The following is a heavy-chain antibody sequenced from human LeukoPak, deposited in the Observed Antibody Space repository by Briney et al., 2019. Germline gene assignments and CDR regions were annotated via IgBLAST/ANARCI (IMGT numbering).Heavy chain of an antibody. CDR1: GGSISSGGYY. Sequence: SETLSLTCTVSGGSISSGGYYWSWLRQHPGKGLEWIGYIYYSGSTYYNPSLKSRVTISVDTSKNQFSLKLSSVTAADTAVYYCARDMGIQLWPLFDYWGQGTLVTVSS. CDR3: ARDMGIQLWPLFDY. V-gene: IGHV4-31*03. D-gene: IGHD5-18*01. CDR2: IYYSGST. J-gene: IGHJ4*02.